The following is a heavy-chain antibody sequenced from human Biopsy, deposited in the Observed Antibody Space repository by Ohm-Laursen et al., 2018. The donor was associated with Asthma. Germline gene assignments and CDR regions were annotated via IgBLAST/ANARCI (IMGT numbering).Heavy chain of an antibody. Sequence: SLRLSCAVSGFVFSQSGMHWVRQAPGKGLEWVALISSDGHNKYYKDSVKGRFTISRDNSKLRLYLEINSLRVEDSAVYYCARESGQDYGDSSGFDIWGQGTEVAVSS. V-gene: IGHV3-30*03. CDR2: ISSDGHNK. CDR3: ARESGQDYGDSSGFDI. CDR1: GFVFSQSG. D-gene: IGHD3-22*01. J-gene: IGHJ3*02.